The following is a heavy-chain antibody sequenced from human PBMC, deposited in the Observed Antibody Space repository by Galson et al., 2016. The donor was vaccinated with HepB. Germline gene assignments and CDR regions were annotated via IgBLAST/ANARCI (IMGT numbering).Heavy chain of an antibody. D-gene: IGHD2/OR15-2a*01. CDR2: DSMDGRRK. V-gene: IGHV3-30*18. CDR1: GFTFSGSG. J-gene: IGHJ4*02. CDR3: AKRHEYCPPVGCSVDY. Sequence: SLRLSCAASGFTFSGSGIHWVRQASGKGLEWVAADSMDGRRKFYADSVKGRFTISRDNSNNMLFLQMSSLRPDDTAVYYCAKRHEYCPPVGCSVDYWGQGTLVFVSS.